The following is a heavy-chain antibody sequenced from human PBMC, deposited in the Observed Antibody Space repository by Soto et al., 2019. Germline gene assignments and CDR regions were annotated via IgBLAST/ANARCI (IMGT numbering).Heavy chain of an antibody. D-gene: IGHD6-6*01. Sequence: QVQLVQSGAEVKKPGSSVKVSCKASGGTFSSYTISWVRQAPGQGLEWMGRIIPILGIANYAQKFQGRVTIIADNSTSTAYMELSSLRSEDTAVYYCARGRPDWYFDLWGRGTLVTVSS. V-gene: IGHV1-69*02. CDR1: GGTFSSYT. CDR2: IIPILGIA. CDR3: ARGRPDWYFDL. J-gene: IGHJ2*01.